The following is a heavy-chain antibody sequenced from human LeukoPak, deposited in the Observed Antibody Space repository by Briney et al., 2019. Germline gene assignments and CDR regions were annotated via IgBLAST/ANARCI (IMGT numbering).Heavy chain of an antibody. CDR2: IYSTGTS. CDR1: GGSISGYF. D-gene: IGHD2-2*01. Sequence: SETLSLTCSVCGGSISGYFWSWIRRPPGRGPEWIGYIYSTGTSNYSPSLSSRVTISVDTSKNQLSLNLRFVTATDTAVYHCARHNPPPTGFCSGTSCFMSGSQYFYVDVWGKGTTVTVSS. J-gene: IGHJ6*03. CDR3: ARHNPPPTGFCSGTSCFMSGSQYFYVDV. V-gene: IGHV4-4*09.